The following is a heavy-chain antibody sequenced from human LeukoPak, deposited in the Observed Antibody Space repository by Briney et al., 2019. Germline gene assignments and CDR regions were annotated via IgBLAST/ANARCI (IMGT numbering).Heavy chain of an antibody. J-gene: IGHJ4*02. CDR3: ARDQICSGGSCYFDY. CDR2: ISGSGGST. Sequence: GGSLRLSCAASGFTFSGYAMSWVRQAPGKGLEWVSAISGSGGSTYYADSVKGRFTISRDNSKNTLYLQMNSLRAEDTAVYYCARDQICSGGSCYFDYWGQGTLVTVSS. V-gene: IGHV3-23*01. CDR1: GFTFSGYA. D-gene: IGHD2-15*01.